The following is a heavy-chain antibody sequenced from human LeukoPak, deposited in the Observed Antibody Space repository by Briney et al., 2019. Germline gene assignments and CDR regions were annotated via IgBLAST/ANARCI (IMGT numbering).Heavy chain of an antibody. CDR1: GFTFSGYG. V-gene: IGHV3-30*18. Sequence: PGGSLRLSCAASGFTFSGYGMHWVRQAPGKGLEWVAVISYDGHNEYYADSVKGRFTISRDNSKNTVYVQMNSLRAEDTAVYYCAKGVGYGGMDVWGQGTTVTVSS. J-gene: IGHJ6*02. D-gene: IGHD2-8*01. CDR2: ISYDGHNE. CDR3: AKGVGYGGMDV.